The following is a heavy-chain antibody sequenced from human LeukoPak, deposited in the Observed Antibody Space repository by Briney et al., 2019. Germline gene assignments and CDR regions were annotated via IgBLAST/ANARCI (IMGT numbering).Heavy chain of an antibody. V-gene: IGHV1-2*06. D-gene: IGHD6-6*01. CDR1: GYTFTRYY. CDR3: AVLYWSIAARPFDY. CDR2: INPNSGGT. J-gene: IGHJ4*02. Sequence: GASVKVSCKAPGYTFTRYYMHGVRQAPGQGPEWMGRINPNSGGTNYAQKFQGRVTMTRDTSISTAYMELSRLRSDDTAVYYCAVLYWSIAARPFDYWGQGTLVTLYS.